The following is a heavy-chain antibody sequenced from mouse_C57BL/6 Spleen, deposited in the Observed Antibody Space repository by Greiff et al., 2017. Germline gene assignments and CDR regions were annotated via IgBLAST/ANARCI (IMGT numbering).Heavy chain of an antibody. V-gene: IGHV5-17*01. Sequence: EVQLVESGGGLVKPGGSLKLSCAASGFTFSDYGLHWVRQAPEKGLEWVAYISGGSGTIYYADTVKGRFTISRDNAKNTLFLQMTSLRSEDTAIYYCAGGGYEFAYWGQGTLVTVSA. CDR1: GFTFSDYG. CDR2: ISGGSGTI. J-gene: IGHJ3*01. CDR3: AGGGYEFAY. D-gene: IGHD2-2*01.